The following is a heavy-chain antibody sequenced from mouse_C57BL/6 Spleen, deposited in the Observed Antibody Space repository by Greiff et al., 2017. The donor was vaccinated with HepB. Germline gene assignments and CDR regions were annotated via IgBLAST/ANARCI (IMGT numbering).Heavy chain of an antibody. CDR3: TTRDYDVGAWFAY. CDR1: GFNIKDYY. V-gene: IGHV14-1*01. D-gene: IGHD2-4*01. CDR2: IDPEDGDT. Sequence: EVQLQQSGAELVRPGASVKLSCTASGFNIKDYYMHWVKQRPEQGLEWIGRIDPEDGDTEYAPKFQGKATMTADTSSNTAYLQLSSLTSEDTAVYYCTTRDYDVGAWFAYWGQGTLVTVSA. J-gene: IGHJ3*01.